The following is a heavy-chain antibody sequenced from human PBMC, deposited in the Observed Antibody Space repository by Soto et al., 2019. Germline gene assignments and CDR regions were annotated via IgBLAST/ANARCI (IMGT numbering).Heavy chain of an antibody. D-gene: IGHD6-19*01. V-gene: IGHV5-51*01. J-gene: IGHJ6*02. CDR1: GYSFTSYW. CDR3: ARRTCSSGLGYYGMDV. Sequence: GESLKISCKGSGYSFTSYWIGWVRQMPGKGLEWMGIIYPGDSDTRYSPSFQGQVTISADKSISTAYLQWSSLKASDTAMYYCARRTCSSGLGYYGMDVWGQGTTVTVSS. CDR2: IYPGDSDT.